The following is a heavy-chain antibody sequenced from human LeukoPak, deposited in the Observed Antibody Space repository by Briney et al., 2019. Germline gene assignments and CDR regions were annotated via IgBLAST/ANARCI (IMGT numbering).Heavy chain of an antibody. J-gene: IGHJ5*02. D-gene: IGHD3-10*01. V-gene: IGHV1-2*02. CDR2: INPNSGGT. CDR1: GYTFTDYY. Sequence: GASVKVSCKASGYTFTDYYMHWVRQAPGQGLEWMGWINPNSGGTKYAQKLQGRVTMTRDTSISTAYMELSRLTSDDTAVYYCARGPHFHYSGSGSLQHWFDPWGQGTLVTVSS. CDR3: ARGPHFHYSGSGSLQHWFDP.